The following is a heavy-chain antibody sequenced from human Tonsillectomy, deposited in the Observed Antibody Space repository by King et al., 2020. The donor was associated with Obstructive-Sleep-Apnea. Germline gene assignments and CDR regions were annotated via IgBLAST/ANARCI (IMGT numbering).Heavy chain of an antibody. Sequence: VQLVESGGGLVQPGGSLRLSCAASGFTVSSNYMSWVRQAPGKGLEWVSVIYSGGSTYYADSVKGRFTISRHNSKNTLYLQMNSLRAEDTAVYYCARDYYDSSGYYPNWYFDLWGRGTLVTVSS. J-gene: IGHJ2*01. V-gene: IGHV3-53*04. CDR1: GFTVSSNY. D-gene: IGHD3-22*01. CDR2: IYSGGST. CDR3: ARDYYDSSGYYPNWYFDL.